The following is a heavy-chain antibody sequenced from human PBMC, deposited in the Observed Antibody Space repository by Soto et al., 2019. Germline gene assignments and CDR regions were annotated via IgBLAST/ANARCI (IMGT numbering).Heavy chain of an antibody. Sequence: LSLTCTVSGGSISSSSYYWGWIRQPPGKGLEWIGSIYYSGSTYYNPSLKSRVTISVDTSKNQFSLKLSSVTAADTAVYYCARGSRKYSSSWYASWFDPWGQGTLVTVSS. CDR2: IYYSGST. V-gene: IGHV4-39*01. D-gene: IGHD6-13*01. CDR3: ARGSRKYSSSWYASWFDP. J-gene: IGHJ5*02. CDR1: GGSISSSSYY.